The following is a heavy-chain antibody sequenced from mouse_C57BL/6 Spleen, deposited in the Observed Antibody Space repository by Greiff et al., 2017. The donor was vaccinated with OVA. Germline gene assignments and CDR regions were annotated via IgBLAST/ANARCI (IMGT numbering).Heavy chain of an antibody. CDR1: GYTFTSYW. CDR2: IDPSDSET. CDR3: AREGGQLRPFDY. V-gene: IGHV1-52*01. Sequence: QVQLQQPGAELVRPGSSVKLSCKASGYTFTSYWMHWVKQRPIQGLEWIGNIDPSDSETHYNQKFKDKATLTVDKSSSTAYMQLSSLTSEDSAVYYWAREGGQLRPFDYWGQGTTLTVSS. J-gene: IGHJ2*01. D-gene: IGHD3-2*02.